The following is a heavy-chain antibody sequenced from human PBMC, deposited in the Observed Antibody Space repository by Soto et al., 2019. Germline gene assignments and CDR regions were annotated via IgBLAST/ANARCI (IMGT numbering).Heavy chain of an antibody. CDR3: ANRIGGSGSFYPDYFDH. Sequence: GGSLRLSCAASGFTFSSYAMSWVRQAPGKGLEWVSGVSGSGAGTYYADSVKGRSTISRDNSKNTLYLQMNSLRVEDTAIYYCANRIGGSGSFYPDYFDHWGQGTLVTVSS. V-gene: IGHV3-23*01. J-gene: IGHJ4*02. CDR2: VSGSGAGT. D-gene: IGHD3-10*01. CDR1: GFTFSSYA.